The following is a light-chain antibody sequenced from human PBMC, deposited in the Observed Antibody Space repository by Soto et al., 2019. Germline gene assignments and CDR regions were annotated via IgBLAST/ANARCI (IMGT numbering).Light chain of an antibody. CDR2: DAS. J-gene: IGKJ1*01. Sequence: DIQMTQFPSALSASVGDRVTITCRASQNVNNWLAWYQHKPGKAPQLLIYDASVLETGVPSRFSGSGSGTEFTLAISGLPSDDFATSYCQQYNTYWTFGPAPKVDI. V-gene: IGKV1-5*01. CDR1: QNVNNW. CDR3: QQYNTYWT.